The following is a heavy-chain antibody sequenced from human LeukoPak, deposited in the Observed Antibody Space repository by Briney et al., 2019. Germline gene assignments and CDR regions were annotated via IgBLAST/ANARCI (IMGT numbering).Heavy chain of an antibody. D-gene: IGHD3-10*01. V-gene: IGHV1-2*02. Sequence: ASVKVSCKASGYTFTGYYMHWVRQAPGQGLEWMGWINPNSGGTNYAQKFQGRVTMTRDTSISTAHMELSRLRSDDTAVYYCARGATPSYYYYYYYYMDVWGKGTTVTVSS. CDR2: INPNSGGT. CDR3: ARGATPSYYYYYYYYMDV. J-gene: IGHJ6*03. CDR1: GYTFTGYY.